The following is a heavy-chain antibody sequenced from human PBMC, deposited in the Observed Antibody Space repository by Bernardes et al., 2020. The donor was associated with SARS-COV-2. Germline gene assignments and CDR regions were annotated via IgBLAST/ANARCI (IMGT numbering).Heavy chain of an antibody. CDR3: AKDVCSSTSCYWGY. CDR1: GFTFSSYA. D-gene: IGHD2-2*01. Sequence: GGSLILSCAASGFTFSSYAMSWVRQAPGKGLEWVSAISGSGGSTYYADSVKGRFTISRDNSKNTLYLQMNSLRAEDTAVYYCAKDVCSSTSCYWGYWGQGSVVTVSS. J-gene: IGHJ4*02. V-gene: IGHV3-23*01. CDR2: ISGSGGST.